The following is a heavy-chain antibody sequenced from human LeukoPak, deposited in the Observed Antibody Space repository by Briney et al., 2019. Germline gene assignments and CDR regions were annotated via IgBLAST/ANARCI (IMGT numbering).Heavy chain of an antibody. CDR3: ARGRGGGYQLPYNWFDP. CDR1: GASIESSGYY. J-gene: IGHJ5*02. CDR2: IYHSGST. Sequence: SETLSLTCSVSGASIESSGYYWNWIRQPPGKGLEWIGYIYHSGSTYYNPSLKSRVTISVDRSKNQFSLKLSSVTAADTAVYYCARGRGGGYQLPYNWFDPWGQGTLVTVSS. D-gene: IGHD2-2*01. V-gene: IGHV4-30-2*01.